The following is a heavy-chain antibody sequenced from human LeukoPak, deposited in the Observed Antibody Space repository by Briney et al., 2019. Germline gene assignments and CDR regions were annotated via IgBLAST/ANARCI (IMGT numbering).Heavy chain of an antibody. CDR1: GGSFSGYS. Sequence: SETLSLTCAVYGGSFSGYSWSWIRQPPGKGLEWIGQINHSGYTNYNPSLKSRVTISVDTPKNQLSLKLSSVTAADTAIYYCARNGGSSWYRWFDPWGQGTLVTVSS. D-gene: IGHD6-13*01. CDR2: INHSGYT. V-gene: IGHV4-34*01. J-gene: IGHJ5*02. CDR3: ARNGGSSWYRWFDP.